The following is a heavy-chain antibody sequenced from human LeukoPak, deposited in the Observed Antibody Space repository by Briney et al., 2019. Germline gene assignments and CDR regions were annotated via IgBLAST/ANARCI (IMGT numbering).Heavy chain of an antibody. D-gene: IGHD2-15*01. V-gene: IGHV3-48*03. J-gene: IGHJ3*02. CDR1: GFTFSNSE. Sequence: PGGSLRLSCAASGFTFSNSEMNWVRQAPGKGLEWVSYIDFSGYTIYYADSVKGRFSISRDNAKNSLYLQMNSLRAEDTAVYYCAKGPVVTFDIWGQGTMVTVSS. CDR2: IDFSGYTI. CDR3: AKGPVVTFDI.